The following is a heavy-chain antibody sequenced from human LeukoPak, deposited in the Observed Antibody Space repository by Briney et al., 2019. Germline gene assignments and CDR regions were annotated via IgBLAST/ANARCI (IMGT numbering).Heavy chain of an antibody. V-gene: IGHV3-21*01. CDR2: ISSSSSYI. J-gene: IGHJ3*01. CDR3: ASPILRYFDWLLSL. Sequence: GGSLRLSCAASGFTFSSYSMNWVRQAPGKGLEWVSSISSSSSYIYYADSVKGRFTISRDNAKNSLYLQMNSLRAEDTAVYYCASPILRYFDWLLSLWGQGTMVTVSS. D-gene: IGHD3-9*01. CDR1: GFTFSSYS.